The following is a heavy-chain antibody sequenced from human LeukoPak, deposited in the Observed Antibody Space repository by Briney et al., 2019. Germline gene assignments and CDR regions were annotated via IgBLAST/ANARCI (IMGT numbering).Heavy chain of an antibody. CDR3: ARDPIEAAVDFDY. V-gene: IGHV1-2*02. D-gene: IGHD6-13*01. CDR2: INPNSGGT. J-gene: IGHJ4*02. CDR1: GYTFTGYY. Sequence: GASVKVSCKASGYTFTGYYIHWVRQAPGQGLEWMGWINPNSGGTKYGQKFQGRVTMTRDTSISTAYMELSSLRSDDTVIYYCARDPIEAAVDFDYWGQGTLVTVSS.